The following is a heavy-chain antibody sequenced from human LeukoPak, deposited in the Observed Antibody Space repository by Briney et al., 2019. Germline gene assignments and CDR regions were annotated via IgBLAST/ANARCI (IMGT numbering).Heavy chain of an antibody. CDR1: GFTVSSNY. CDR3: ARDGGITMVRGVITNKNDY. D-gene: IGHD3-10*01. J-gene: IGHJ4*02. V-gene: IGHV3-66*01. CDR2: IYSGGST. Sequence: GGSLRLSFAASGFTVSSNYMSWVRRAPGKGLEGVSFIYSGGSTYYADSVKGRFTISRDNSKNTLYLQMNSLRAEDTAVYYCARDGGITMVRGVITNKNDYWGQGTLVTVSS.